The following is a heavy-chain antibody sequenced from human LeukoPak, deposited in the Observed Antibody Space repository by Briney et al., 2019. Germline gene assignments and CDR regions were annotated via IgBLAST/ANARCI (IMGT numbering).Heavy chain of an antibody. Sequence: PGGSLRLSCAASGFTFSDYYMSWIRQAPGKGLEWVSYISSSSSYTNYADSVKGRFTISRDNAKNSLYLQMNSLRAEDTAVSYCASGSECSGGSCYPVGYYYYYGMDVWGKGTMVTVSS. CDR2: ISSSSSYT. CDR3: ASGSECSGGSCYPVGYYYYYGMDV. J-gene: IGHJ6*04. D-gene: IGHD2-15*01. V-gene: IGHV3-11*06. CDR1: GFTFSDYY.